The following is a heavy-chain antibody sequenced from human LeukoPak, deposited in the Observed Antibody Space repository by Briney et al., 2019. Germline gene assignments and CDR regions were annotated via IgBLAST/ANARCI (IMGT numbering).Heavy chain of an antibody. J-gene: IGHJ6*02. D-gene: IGHD2-15*01. CDR3: ARDHPSYCSGGSCYDYYYGMDV. V-gene: IGHV4-59*12. Sequence: SETLSLTCTVSGGSISSYYWSWTRQPPGKGLEWIGYIYYSGSTNYNPSLKSRVTISVDTSKNQFSLKLSSVTAADTAVYYCARDHPSYCSGGSCYDYYYGMDVWGQGTTVTVSS. CDR2: IYYSGST. CDR1: GGSISSYY.